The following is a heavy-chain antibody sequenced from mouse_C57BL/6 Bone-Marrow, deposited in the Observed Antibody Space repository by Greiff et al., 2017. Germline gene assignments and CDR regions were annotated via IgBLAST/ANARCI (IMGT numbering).Heavy chain of an antibody. CDR2: IFPGSGST. Sequence: VQLQQSGPELVKPGASVKISCKASGYTFTDYYINWVKQRPGQGLEWIGWIFPGSGSTYYNEKFKGKATLTVDKSSSTAYMLLSSLTSEDSAVYFCARERIITTVVATSYFDYGCQGTTLTVSS. J-gene: IGHJ2*01. V-gene: IGHV1-75*01. D-gene: IGHD1-1*01. CDR1: GYTFTDYY. CDR3: ARERIITTVVATSYFDY.